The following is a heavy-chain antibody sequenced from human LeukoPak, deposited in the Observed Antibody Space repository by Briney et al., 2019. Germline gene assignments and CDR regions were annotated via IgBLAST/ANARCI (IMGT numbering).Heavy chain of an antibody. CDR3: ARDPRGPTGYDTISRDTFDY. J-gene: IGHJ4*02. CDR1: GFTFSSYW. CDR2: IKQDGSEK. V-gene: IGHV3-7*01. Sequence: GGSLRLSCAASGFTFSSYWMSWVRQAPGKGLEWVANIKQDGSEKYYVDSVKGRFTISRDNSENTLFLQMDSLRTGDTALYYCARDPRGPTGYDTISRDTFDYWGQGTLVTVSS. D-gene: IGHD2-8*01.